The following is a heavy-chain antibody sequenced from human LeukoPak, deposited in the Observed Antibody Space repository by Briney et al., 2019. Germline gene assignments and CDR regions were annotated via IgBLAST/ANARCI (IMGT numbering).Heavy chain of an antibody. J-gene: IGHJ3*02. D-gene: IGHD3-10*01. Sequence: PGRSLRLSCAASGFTFSDYSLHWVRQAPDKGLEWVAFISYDGSNKYYADSVKGRFTISRDDSKNTLYLQMNSLRVEDTALFYCARPLYGSGSYYKGDDAFDIWGQGTLVIVSS. V-gene: IGHV3-30-3*01. CDR2: ISYDGSNK. CDR1: GFTFSDYS. CDR3: ARPLYGSGSYYKGDDAFDI.